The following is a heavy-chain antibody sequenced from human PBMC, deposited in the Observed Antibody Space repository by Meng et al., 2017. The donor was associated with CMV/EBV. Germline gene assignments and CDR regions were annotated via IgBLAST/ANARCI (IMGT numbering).Heavy chain of an antibody. V-gene: IGHV3-23*01. Sequence: EGGAGPLTPSETLSLTCAVYGASFSGYYWSWIRQPPGKGLEWVSAISGSGGSTYYADSVKGRFTISRDNSKNTLYLQMNSLRAEDTAVYYCAKGGSSGYYDKYYFDYWGQGTLVTVSS. D-gene: IGHD3-22*01. J-gene: IGHJ4*02. CDR1: GASFSGYY. CDR2: ISGSGGST. CDR3: AKGGSSGYYDKYYFDY.